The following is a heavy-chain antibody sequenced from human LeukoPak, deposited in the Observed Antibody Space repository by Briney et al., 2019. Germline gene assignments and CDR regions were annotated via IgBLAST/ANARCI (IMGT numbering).Heavy chain of an antibody. V-gene: IGHV1-2*06. CDR1: GYTFTGYY. J-gene: IGHJ4*02. CDR3: ARVATFAGSSGSYFAF. Sequence: EASVKVSCKASGYTFTGYYIHWVRQAPGQGLEWMGRINPNSGGSDYAQKFQGRVTMTGDTSTDASIGTVYMELSRLTSDDTAVYYCARVATFAGSSGSYFAFWGQGTLVTVSS. CDR2: INPNSGGS. D-gene: IGHD1-26*01.